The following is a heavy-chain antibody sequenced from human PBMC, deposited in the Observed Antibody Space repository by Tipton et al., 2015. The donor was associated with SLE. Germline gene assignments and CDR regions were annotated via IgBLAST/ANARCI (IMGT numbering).Heavy chain of an antibody. Sequence: SLRLSCAASGFIFTNYVMRWVRQAPGKGLEWVSTIGGTGGNTYYADSVRGRFTISRDNSQNTLYVQMDSLRFEDTAIYYGAKDNVAGEVGDSFDLWGLGTMVTVSS. D-gene: IGHD6-19*01. CDR2: IGGTGGNT. J-gene: IGHJ3*01. CDR1: GFIFTNYV. V-gene: IGHV3-23*01. CDR3: AKDNVAGEVGDSFDL.